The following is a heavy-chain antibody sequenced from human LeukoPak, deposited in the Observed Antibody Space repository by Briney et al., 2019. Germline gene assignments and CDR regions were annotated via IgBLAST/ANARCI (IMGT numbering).Heavy chain of an antibody. V-gene: IGHV3-23*01. CDR3: TTWSLTTRYFDY. CDR2: ISGSGGST. Sequence: GGSLRLSCAASGFTFSSYAMSWVRQAPGKGLEWVSAISGSGGSTYYADSVKGRFTISRDNSKNTLYLQMNSLRAEDTAVYYCTTWSLTTRYFDYWGQGTLVTVSS. D-gene: IGHD4-17*01. J-gene: IGHJ4*02. CDR1: GFTFSSYA.